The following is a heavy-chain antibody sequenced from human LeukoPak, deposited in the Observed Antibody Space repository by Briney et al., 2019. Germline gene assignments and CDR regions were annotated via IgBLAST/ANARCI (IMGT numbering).Heavy chain of an antibody. CDR2: FDPEDGET. CDR3: ATDRWFGELLPL. J-gene: IGHJ6*02. CDR1: GYTLTELS. Sequence: ASVKVSCKVSGYTLTELSMHWVRQAPGKGLEWMGGFDPEDGETIYAQKFQGRVTMTEDTSTDTAYMELSSPRSEDTAVYYCATDRWFGELLPLWGQGTTVTVSS. V-gene: IGHV1-24*01. D-gene: IGHD3-10*01.